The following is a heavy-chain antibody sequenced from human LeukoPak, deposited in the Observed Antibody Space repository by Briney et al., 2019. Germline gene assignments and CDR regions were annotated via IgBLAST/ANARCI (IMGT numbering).Heavy chain of an antibody. CDR2: IYHSGST. CDR3: ARGQRRQWLLTWWGYGMDV. V-gene: IGHV4-34*01. J-gene: IGHJ6*02. CDR1: GGSFSGYY. D-gene: IGHD6-19*01. Sequence: SETLSLTCAVYGGSFSGYYWSWIRQPPGKGLEWIGEIYHSGSTNYNPSLKSRVTISVDTSKNQFSLKLSSVTAADTAVYYCARGQRRQWLLTWWGYGMDVWGQGTTVTVSS.